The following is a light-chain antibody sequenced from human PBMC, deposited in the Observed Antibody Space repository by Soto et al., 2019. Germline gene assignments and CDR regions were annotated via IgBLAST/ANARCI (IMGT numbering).Light chain of an antibody. J-gene: IGKJ5*01. V-gene: IGKV3-20*01. CDR1: QSVSSN. CDR2: GIS. CDR3: QQYDVSPPIT. Sequence: EIVITQSPATLAVSPGERATLSCRSSQSVSSNLAWYQQKPGQPPRLLIYGISSRANGIPDRFSGSGSGTDFTLTISRLEPEDYAVYYCQQYDVSPPITFGQGTRLEI.